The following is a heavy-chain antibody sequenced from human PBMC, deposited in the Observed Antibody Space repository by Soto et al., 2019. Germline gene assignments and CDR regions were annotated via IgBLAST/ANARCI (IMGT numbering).Heavy chain of an antibody. D-gene: IGHD6-25*01. Sequence: EVQLLESGGGLVQPGGSLRLSCAASGFTFSTYGLTWVRQAPGKGLEWVSDISGSGGDTYYADSVKGRFTISRDNSKNTLYRQMSSLRAEDKAIDYGAKEGKLRQSGYWDSYGLDVWGQGTTVTVSS. CDR3: AKEGKLRQSGYWDSYGLDV. V-gene: IGHV3-23*01. CDR1: GFTFSTYG. CDR2: ISGSGGDT. J-gene: IGHJ6*02.